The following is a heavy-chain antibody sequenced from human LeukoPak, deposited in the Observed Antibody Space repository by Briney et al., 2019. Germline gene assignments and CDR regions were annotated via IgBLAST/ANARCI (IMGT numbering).Heavy chain of an antibody. CDR3: ARPVMYSSGPFDY. V-gene: IGHV1-69*13. Sequence: SVKVSCKASGGTFSSYAISWVRQAPGQGLEWMGGIIPIFGTANYAQKFQGRVTITADESTSTAYMELSSLRSEDTAVYNCARPVMYSSGPFDYWGQGTLVTVSS. CDR1: GGTFSSYA. D-gene: IGHD6-19*01. J-gene: IGHJ4*02. CDR2: IIPIFGTA.